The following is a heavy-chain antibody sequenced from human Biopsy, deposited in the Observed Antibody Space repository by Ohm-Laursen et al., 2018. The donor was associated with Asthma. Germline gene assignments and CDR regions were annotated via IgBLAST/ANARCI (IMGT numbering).Heavy chain of an antibody. V-gene: IGHV3-30*18. J-gene: IGHJ4*02. CDR3: AKDVFPGWELRRGPDY. D-gene: IGHD1-26*01. CDR2: ISFDGSNK. CDR1: GFTFSNYG. Sequence: SLRLSCAASGFTFSNYGMHWVRQAPGKGLDWGAVISFDGSNKNYTDSVKGRFTISRDNSRNMLHLQMNSLRAEDTAVYYCAKDVFPGWELRRGPDYWGQGTLVTVSA.